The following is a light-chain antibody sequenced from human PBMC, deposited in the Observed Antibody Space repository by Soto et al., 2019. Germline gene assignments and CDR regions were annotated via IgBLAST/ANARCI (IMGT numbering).Light chain of an antibody. CDR2: EDN. Sequence: NFMLTQPHSVSESPGKTVIISCTRSSGSIASNYVQWYQQRPGSSPTTVLYEDNQRPSGVPDRFSGSIDSFSNSASLTISGLETEEEADYFCQSYEGTNQMVGGGTKLTVL. CDR3: QSYEGTNQM. CDR1: SGSIASNY. V-gene: IGLV6-57*01. J-gene: IGLJ2*01.